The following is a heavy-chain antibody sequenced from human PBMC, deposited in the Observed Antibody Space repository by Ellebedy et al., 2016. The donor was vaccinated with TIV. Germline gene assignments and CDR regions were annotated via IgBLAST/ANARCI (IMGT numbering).Heavy chain of an antibody. V-gene: IGHV3-15*07. J-gene: IGHJ4*02. CDR3: VKDTLQFLVPHYFDY. Sequence: PGGSLRLSCSASGFTFSNAWMNWVRQAPGKGLEWVGRIKSQTNGGTTAYAGPVRGRFTISRDNSKNALYLQMSSLRTEDTAVYYCVKDTLQFLVPHYFDYWGQGTLVTVSS. CDR2: IKSQTNGGTT. CDR1: GFTFSNAW. D-gene: IGHD3-3*01.